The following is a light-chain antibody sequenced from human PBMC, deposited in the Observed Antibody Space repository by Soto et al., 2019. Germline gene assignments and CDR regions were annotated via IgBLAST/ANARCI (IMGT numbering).Light chain of an antibody. CDR1: SSNIGSNY. CDR2: RNN. CDR3: AAWDDSLRWV. Sequence: QSVLTQPPSASGTPGQRGTISCSGSSSNIGSNYVYWYQQLPGTAPKLLIYRNNQRPSGVPDRFSGSKSGTSASLAISGLRSEDEADYYCAAWDDSLRWVFGGGTKLTV. V-gene: IGLV1-47*01. J-gene: IGLJ3*02.